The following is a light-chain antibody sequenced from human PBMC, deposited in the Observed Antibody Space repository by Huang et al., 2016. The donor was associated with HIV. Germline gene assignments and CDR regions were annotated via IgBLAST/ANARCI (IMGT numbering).Light chain of an antibody. CDR3: QQSHSSPYT. J-gene: IGKJ2*01. Sequence: DIQMTQSPSSLSASVGDRVTITCRASQTFSSYLIWYQVKPGKAPKLLIYDASSVQRGVPSRFICRGSGTDFTLTISSLQPEDFATYYCQQSHSSPYTFGQGTKLEIK. CDR1: QTFSSY. V-gene: IGKV1-39*01. CDR2: DAS.